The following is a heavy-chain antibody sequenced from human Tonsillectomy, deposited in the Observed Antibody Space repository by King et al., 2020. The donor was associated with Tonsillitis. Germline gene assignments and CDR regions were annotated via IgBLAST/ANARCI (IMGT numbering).Heavy chain of an antibody. V-gene: IGHV4-31*03. D-gene: IGHD3-10*01. CDR2: IYDSGST. CDR3: ETRGAALNWFDP. CDR1: GVSISRGGYF. J-gene: IGHJ5*02. Sequence: QLQESGPGLVKPSQTLSLTCTVSGVSISRGGYFWSWIRQHPGKGLEWIGYIYDSGSTYYNPSLKSRVIISVDTSENQFSLKLSSVTAADTAVYYCETRGAALNWFDPWGQGTLVTVSS.